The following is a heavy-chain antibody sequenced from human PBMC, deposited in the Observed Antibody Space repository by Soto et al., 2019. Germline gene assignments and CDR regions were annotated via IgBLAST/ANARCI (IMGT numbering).Heavy chain of an antibody. V-gene: IGHV1-69*12. J-gene: IGHJ6*02. CDR3: ARGVVHYGGNSGYYYGMDV. CDR2: IIPIFGTA. Sequence: VQLVQSGAEVKKPGSSVKVSCKASGGTFSSYAISWVRQAPGQGLEWMGGIIPIFGTANYAQKFQGRVTITADESTSTAYMELSSLRSEDTAVYYCARGVVHYGGNSGYYYGMDVWGQGTTVTVSS. CDR1: GGTFSSYA. D-gene: IGHD4-17*01.